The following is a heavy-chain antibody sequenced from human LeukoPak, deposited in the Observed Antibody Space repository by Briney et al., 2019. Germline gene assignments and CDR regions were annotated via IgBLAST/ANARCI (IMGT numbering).Heavy chain of an antibody. CDR2: IYSGGST. D-gene: IGHD3-10*01. V-gene: IGHV3-53*01. Sequence: GGSLRLSCAASGFTFSSYAMSWVRQAPGKGLEWVSVIYSGGSTYYADSVKGRFTISRDNSKNTLYLQMNSLRAEDTAVYYCASGLWFGEKEDYWGQGTLVTVSS. J-gene: IGHJ4*02. CDR1: GFTFSSYA. CDR3: ASGLWFGEKEDY.